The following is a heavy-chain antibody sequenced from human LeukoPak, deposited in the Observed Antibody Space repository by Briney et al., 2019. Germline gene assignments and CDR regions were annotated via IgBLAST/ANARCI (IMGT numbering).Heavy chain of an antibody. Sequence: GASVKVSCKASGYTFTSYGISCVRQAPGQGLEWMGWISAYNGNTNYAQKLQGRVTMTTDTSTSTAYMELRSLRSDDTAVYYCATLPAGSGSYLGAFDIWGQGTMVTVSS. V-gene: IGHV1-18*01. CDR1: GYTFTSYG. J-gene: IGHJ3*02. D-gene: IGHD3-10*01. CDR2: ISAYNGNT. CDR3: ATLPAGSGSYLGAFDI.